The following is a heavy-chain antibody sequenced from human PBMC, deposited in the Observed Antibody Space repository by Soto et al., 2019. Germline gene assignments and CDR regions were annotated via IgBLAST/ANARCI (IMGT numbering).Heavy chain of an antibody. CDR3: ASGSITTSGYLEGAFGY. V-gene: IGHV1-18*01. Sequence: GXSVKVSFKASCYTFTSYDINWGRQAPVQGLEWMGWIRFYDGNTDYAHTFQDRVTMTTDTSTNTAYMELRSLRSDDTAVYYCASGSITTSGYLEGAFGYWGQGTPVTVSS. D-gene: IGHD3-22*01. J-gene: IGHJ4*02. CDR2: IRFYDGNT. CDR1: CYTFTSYD.